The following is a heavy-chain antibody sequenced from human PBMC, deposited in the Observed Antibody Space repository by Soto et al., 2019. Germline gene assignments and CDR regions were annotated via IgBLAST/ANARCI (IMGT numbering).Heavy chain of an antibody. J-gene: IGHJ3*02. V-gene: IGHV3-30*18. D-gene: IGHD6-13*01. CDR3: AKDPYIAAAGGVAFDI. CDR2: ISYDGSNK. Sequence: GGSLRLSCAASGFTFSSYGMHWVRQAPGKGLEWVAVISYDGSNKYYADSVKGRFTISRDNSKNTLYLQMNSLRAEDTAVYYCAKDPYIAAAGGVAFDIWGQGTMVTVSS. CDR1: GFTFSSYG.